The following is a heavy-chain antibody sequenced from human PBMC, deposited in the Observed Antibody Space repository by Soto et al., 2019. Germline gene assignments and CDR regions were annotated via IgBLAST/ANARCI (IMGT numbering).Heavy chain of an antibody. CDR2: INPSGGST. CDR3: ASQYCSSTSCYGHYYYYYMDV. D-gene: IGHD2-2*01. CDR1: GYTFTSYY. V-gene: IGHV1-46*03. Sequence: ASVKGSCKASGYTFTSYYMHWVRQAPGQGLEWMGIINPSGGSTSYAQKFQGRVTMTRDTSTSTVYMELSSLRSEDTAVYYCASQYCSSTSCYGHYYYYYMDVWGKGTTVTVSS. J-gene: IGHJ6*03.